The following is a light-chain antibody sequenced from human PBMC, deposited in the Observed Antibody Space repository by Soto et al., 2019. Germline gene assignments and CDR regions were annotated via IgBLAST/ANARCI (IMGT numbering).Light chain of an antibody. J-gene: IGKJ4*01. CDR3: QKYNSVPLP. Sequence: IHMSHSPSTVSASVGDRVTITCRASHGISNYLAWYQLKPGKVPKLLIYAASTLQSGVPSRFSGSGSGTEFTLTISSLQPEDVATYYCQKYNSVPLPLGRVTK. CDR2: AAS. V-gene: IGKV1-27*01. CDR1: HGISNY.